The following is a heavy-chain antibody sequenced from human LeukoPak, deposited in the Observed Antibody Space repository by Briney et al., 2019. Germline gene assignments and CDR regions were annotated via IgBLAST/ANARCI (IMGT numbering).Heavy chain of an antibody. Sequence: PGGSLRPSCAASGLTFSNYAMSWVRQAPGKGLEWVSGISGSAFSTDYADSVKGRFTISRDNSRNTLYLQTNSLRGDDTAVYYCVKGLGVDDNWGQGTLVTVSS. CDR2: ISGSAFST. CDR3: VKGLGVDDN. J-gene: IGHJ4*02. D-gene: IGHD3-10*01. V-gene: IGHV3-23*01. CDR1: GLTFSNYA.